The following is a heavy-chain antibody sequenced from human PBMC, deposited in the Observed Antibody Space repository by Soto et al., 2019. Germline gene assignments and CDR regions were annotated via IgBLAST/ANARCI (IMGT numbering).Heavy chain of an antibody. CDR2: IYYSGST. J-gene: IGHJ6*02. CDR1: GGSISSYY. V-gene: IGHV4-59*01. Sequence: QVQLQESGPGLVKPSETLSLTCTVSGGSISSYYWSWIRQPPGKGLEWIGYIYYSGSTNYTPSLKSRVTISVDTSKNQFSLRLSSVTAADTAVYYCARDLRGYGMDVWGQGTTVTVSS. CDR3: ARDLRGYGMDV.